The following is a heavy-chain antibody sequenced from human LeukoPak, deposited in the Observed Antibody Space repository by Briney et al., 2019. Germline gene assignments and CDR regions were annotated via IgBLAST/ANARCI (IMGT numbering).Heavy chain of an antibody. CDR3: ASGRSNAFDI. V-gene: IGHV3-21*01. CDR2: ISSSSSYI. Sequence: GGSLRLSCVASGFTFSTYSMNWVRQAPGKGLEWVSSISSSSSYIYYADSVKGRFTISRDNAKNSLYLQMNSLRAEDTAVYYCASGRSNAFDIWGQGTMVTVSS. J-gene: IGHJ3*02. D-gene: IGHD1-26*01. CDR1: GFTFSTYS.